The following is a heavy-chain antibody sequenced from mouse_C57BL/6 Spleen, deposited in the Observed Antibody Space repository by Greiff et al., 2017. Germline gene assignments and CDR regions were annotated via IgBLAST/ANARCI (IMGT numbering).Heavy chain of an antibody. CDR3: ARTPSIYYGNDAMDY. Sequence: EVQLQQSGPELVKPGASVKIPCKASGYTFTDYNMDWVKQSHGKSLEWIGDINPNNGGTNYNQKFKGKATLTVDKSSSTSYMELRSLTSEDTAVYYCARTPSIYYGNDAMDYWGQGTSVTVSS. J-gene: IGHJ4*01. V-gene: IGHV1-18*01. CDR1: GYTFTDYN. CDR2: INPNNGGT. D-gene: IGHD2-1*01.